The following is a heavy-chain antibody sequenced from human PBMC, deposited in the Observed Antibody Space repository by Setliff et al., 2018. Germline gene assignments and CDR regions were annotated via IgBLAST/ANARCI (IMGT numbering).Heavy chain of an antibody. CDR1: GGSFSGYY. CDR2: INHSGST. D-gene: IGHD3-3*01. V-gene: IGHV4-34*01. Sequence: SETLSLTCAVYGGSFSGYYWSWIRQPPGKGLEWIGEINHSGSTNYNPSLKSRVTISVDTSKNRFSLKLSSVTAADTAVYYCARGRSNFWGYYFDYWGQGTLVTVSS. J-gene: IGHJ4*02. CDR3: ARGRSNFWGYYFDY.